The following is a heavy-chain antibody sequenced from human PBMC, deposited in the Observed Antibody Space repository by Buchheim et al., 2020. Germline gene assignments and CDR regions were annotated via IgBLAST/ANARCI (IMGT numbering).Heavy chain of an antibody. CDR1: GFTFSSYG. CDR3: AKDKPRDCSGGSCYSGGFDY. CDR2: ISYDGSNK. Sequence: QVQLVESGGGVVQPGRSLRLSCAASGFTFSSYGMHWVRQAPGKGLEWVAGISYDGSNKYYADSVKGRFTISRDNSKNTPYLQMNSLRAEDTAVYYCAKDKPRDCSGGSCYSGGFDYWGQGTL. D-gene: IGHD2-15*01. V-gene: IGHV3-30*18. J-gene: IGHJ4*02.